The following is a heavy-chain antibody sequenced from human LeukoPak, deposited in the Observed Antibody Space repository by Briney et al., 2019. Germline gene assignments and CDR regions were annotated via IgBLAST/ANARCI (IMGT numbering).Heavy chain of an antibody. CDR3: ARGVGWFDP. CDR1: GFTFSSYS. V-gene: IGHV3-7*01. Sequence: PGGSLRLSCAASGFTFSSYSMNWVRQAPGKGLEWVANIKEDGSEKYYVVSVKGRFTISRDNAKNSLSLQMNSLRAEDTAVYYCARGVGWFDPWGQGTLVTVSS. J-gene: IGHJ5*02. D-gene: IGHD3-3*01. CDR2: IKEDGSEK.